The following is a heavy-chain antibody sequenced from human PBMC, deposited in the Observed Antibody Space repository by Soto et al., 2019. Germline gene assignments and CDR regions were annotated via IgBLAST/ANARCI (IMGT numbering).Heavy chain of an antibody. J-gene: IGHJ6*03. CDR3: ARGGITIPLAGTDYYYMDV. CDR2: ISAYNGNT. D-gene: IGHD3-9*01. CDR1: GYTFTSYG. V-gene: IGHV1-18*01. Sequence: QVQLVQSGAEVKKPGATVKVSCKASGYTFTSYGISWVRQAPGQGLEWMGWISAYNGNTNYAQKLQGRVTMTTDTSTSTAYMELRSLRSDDTAVYYCARGGITIPLAGTDYYYMDVWGKGTTVTVSS.